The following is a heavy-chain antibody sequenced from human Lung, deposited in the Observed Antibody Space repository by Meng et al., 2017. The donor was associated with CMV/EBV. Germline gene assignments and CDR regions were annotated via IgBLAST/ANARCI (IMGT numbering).Heavy chain of an antibody. J-gene: IGHJ4*02. CDR2: ISGTGATT. CDR1: GFTSSNYA. V-gene: IGHV3-23*01. CDR3: AKTSAAARVYYFDY. D-gene: IGHD6-13*01. Sequence: GESLKISCAASGFTSSNYAINWVRQAPGKGLEWVSAISGTGATTYYADSVRGRFTISRDNSKNSVHLQMNSLRAGDTAMYYCAKTSAAARVYYFDYWGPGTLVTVSS.